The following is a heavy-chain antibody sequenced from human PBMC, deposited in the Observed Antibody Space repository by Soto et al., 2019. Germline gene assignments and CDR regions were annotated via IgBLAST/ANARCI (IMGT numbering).Heavy chain of an antibody. D-gene: IGHD4-17*01. CDR2: TYHSGST. CDR3: ARGGDDYGGNINPYFDY. V-gene: IGHV4-30-2*01. Sequence: PSETLSLTCAVSAGSISSGGYSWSWIRQPPGKDLEWIGYTYHSGSTYYNPSLKSRVTISVDRCKTQFSLKLSSVTAAYTAGYYCARGGDDYGGNINPYFDYWGQGTMVTVAS. CDR1: AGSISSGGYS. J-gene: IGHJ4*02.